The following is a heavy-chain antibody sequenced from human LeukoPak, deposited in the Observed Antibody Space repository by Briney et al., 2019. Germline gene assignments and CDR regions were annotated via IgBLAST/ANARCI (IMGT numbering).Heavy chain of an antibody. V-gene: IGHV4-38-2*02. D-gene: IGHD3-10*01. Sequence: PSETLSLTCTVSGYSISSGYYWGWIRQPPGKGLEWIGSIYHSGSTYYNPSLKSRVTISVDTSKNQFSLKLSSVTAADTAVYYCASYGSGSYYTTFDYWGQGTLVTVSS. CDR1: GYSISSGYY. CDR2: IYHSGST. J-gene: IGHJ4*02. CDR3: ASYGSGSYYTTFDY.